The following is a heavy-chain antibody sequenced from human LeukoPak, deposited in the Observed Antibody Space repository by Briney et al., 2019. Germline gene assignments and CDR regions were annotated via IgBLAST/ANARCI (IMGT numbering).Heavy chain of an antibody. CDR1: GFSFINAW. V-gene: IGHV3-33*08. CDR2: IWYDGSNK. Sequence: GGSLRLSCAASGFSFINAWMNWVRQAPGKGLEWVAVIWYDGSNKYYADSVKGRFTISRDNSKNTLYLQMNSLRAEDTAVYYCAREFETTGYYYYGMDVWGQGTTVTVSS. J-gene: IGHJ6*02. CDR3: AREFETTGYYYYGMDV. D-gene: IGHD4-11*01.